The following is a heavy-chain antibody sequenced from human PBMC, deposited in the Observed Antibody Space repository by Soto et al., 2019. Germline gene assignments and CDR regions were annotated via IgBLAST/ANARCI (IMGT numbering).Heavy chain of an antibody. V-gene: IGHV3-7*03. Sequence: XGALILSRAASGFTLSSYWMSWVRQAPGKGLEWVANIKQDGSERYYVDSVKGRFTISRDNAKNSLYLQMNSLRAEDTAVYYCARGGSSTRFMDSWGHGTLVTVSS. D-gene: IGHD2-2*01. CDR2: IKQDGSER. J-gene: IGHJ4*03. CDR3: ARGGSSTRFMDS. CDR1: GFTLSSYW.